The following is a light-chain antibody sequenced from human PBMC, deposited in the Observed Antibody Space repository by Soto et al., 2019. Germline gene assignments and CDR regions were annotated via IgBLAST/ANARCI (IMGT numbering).Light chain of an antibody. CDR1: GSDVGSYNL. CDR3: CSYAGGSTLNVL. Sequence: QSALTQPASVSGSPGPSITISCTGTGSDVGSYNLVSWYQQHPGKAPKLMVYEGSKRPSGVSNRSSGSKSGNTASLTISGLQAEDVADYYCCSYAGGSTLNVLFGGGTKLAVL. V-gene: IGLV2-23*01. J-gene: IGLJ2*01. CDR2: EGS.